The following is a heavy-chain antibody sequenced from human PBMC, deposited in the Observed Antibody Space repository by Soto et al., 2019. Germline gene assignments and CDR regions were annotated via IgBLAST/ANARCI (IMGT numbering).Heavy chain of an antibody. Sequence: PSETLSLTCAVSGGSINSYYWSWIRQPPGKGLEWIGYIYYSGSTNYNPSLKSRVTISVDTSKNQFSLKLSSVIAADTAVYYCARLGYCSSTSCYVLILDYWGQGTLVTVSS. D-gene: IGHD2-2*01. CDR3: ARLGYCSSTSCYVLILDY. V-gene: IGHV4-59*01. J-gene: IGHJ4*02. CDR2: IYYSGST. CDR1: GGSINSYY.